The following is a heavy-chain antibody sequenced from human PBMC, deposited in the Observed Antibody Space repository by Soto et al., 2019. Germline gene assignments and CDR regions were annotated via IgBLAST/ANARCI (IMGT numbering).Heavy chain of an antibody. V-gene: IGHV3-23*01. CDR2: IRGSGGST. Sequence: GGSLRLSCAASGFTFSSYAMSWVRQAPGKGLEWVSAIRGSGGSTYYADSVKGRFTISRDNSKNTLYLQMNSLRAEDTAVYYCASYTGSRVYYYYMDVWGKGTTVTVSS. CDR1: GFTFSSYA. J-gene: IGHJ6*03. D-gene: IGHD3-10*01. CDR3: ASYTGSRVYYYYMDV.